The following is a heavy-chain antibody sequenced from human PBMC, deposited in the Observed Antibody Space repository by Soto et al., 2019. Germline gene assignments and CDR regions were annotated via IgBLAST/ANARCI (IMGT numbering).Heavy chain of an antibody. CDR1: GLTFSSYW. Sequence: EVQLVESGGGLVQPGGSLRLSCAASGLTFSSYWMSWVRQAPGKGPEWVANIKQDGDERYYVDSVKGRFTISRDNAQNSRYLQMNSLRVEYTAVYYCARDRGSGWHGKDYWGMDVWGQGTTVIVSS. J-gene: IGHJ6*02. CDR2: IKQDGDER. V-gene: IGHV3-7*05. D-gene: IGHD6-19*01. CDR3: ARDRGSGWHGKDYWGMDV.